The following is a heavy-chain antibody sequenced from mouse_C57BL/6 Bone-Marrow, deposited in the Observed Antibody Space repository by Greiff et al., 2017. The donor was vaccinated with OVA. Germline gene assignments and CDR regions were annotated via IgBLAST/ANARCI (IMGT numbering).Heavy chain of an antibody. D-gene: IGHD2-5*01. J-gene: IGHJ4*01. CDR3: ARWGENYSNLYAMDY. V-gene: IGHV1-53*01. CDR2: INPSNGGT. CDR1: GYTFTSYW. Sequence: QVQLQQPGTELVKPGASVKLSCKASGYTFTSYWMHWVKQRPGQGLELIGNINPSNGGTNYNEKFKSKATLTVDKSSSTAYMQLSSLTSEDSAVYYCARWGENYSNLYAMDYWGQGTSVTVSS.